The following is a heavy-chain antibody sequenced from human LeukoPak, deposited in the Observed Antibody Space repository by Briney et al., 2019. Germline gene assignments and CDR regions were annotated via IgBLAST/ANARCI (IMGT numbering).Heavy chain of an antibody. Sequence: GRSLRLSCAASGFTVSSNYMSWVRQAPGKGLEWVSYISRSSSTIYYADSVKGRFTISRDNAKNSLYLQMNSLRDEDTAVYYCARDQFYAFDIWGQGTMVTVSS. CDR3: ARDQFYAFDI. CDR1: GFTVSSNY. V-gene: IGHV3-48*02. J-gene: IGHJ3*02. CDR2: ISRSSSTI.